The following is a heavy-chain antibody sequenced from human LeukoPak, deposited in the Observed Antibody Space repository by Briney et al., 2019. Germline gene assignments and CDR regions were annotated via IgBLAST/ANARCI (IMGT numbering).Heavy chain of an antibody. D-gene: IGHD2-2*01. CDR2: IYTSGST. Sequence: PSETLSLTCAVYGGSISSYYWSWIRQPAGKGLEWIGRIYTSGSTNYNPSLKSRVTMSVDTSKNQFSPKLSSVTAADTAVYYCARDLGSRYCSSTSCLYHFDYWGQGTLVTVSS. CDR1: GGSISSYY. J-gene: IGHJ4*02. V-gene: IGHV4-4*07. CDR3: ARDLGSRYCSSTSCLYHFDY.